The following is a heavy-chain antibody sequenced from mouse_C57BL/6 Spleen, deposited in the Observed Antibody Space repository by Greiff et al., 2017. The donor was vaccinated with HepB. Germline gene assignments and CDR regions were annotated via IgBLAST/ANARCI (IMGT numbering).Heavy chain of an antibody. J-gene: IGHJ4*01. CDR1: GFTFSDYY. CDR3: ARGGNYGYAMDY. CDR2: INYDGSST. V-gene: IGHV5-16*01. D-gene: IGHD2-1*01. Sequence: EVKLMESEGGLVQPGSSMKLSCTASGFTFSDYYMAWVRQVPEKGLEWVANINYDGSSTYYLDSLKSRFIISIDNAQNILYLQMISLKSEDTATYYCARGGNYGYAMDYWGQGTSVTVSS.